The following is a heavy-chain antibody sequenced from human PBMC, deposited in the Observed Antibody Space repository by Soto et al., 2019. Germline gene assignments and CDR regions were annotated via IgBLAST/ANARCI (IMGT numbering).Heavy chain of an antibody. V-gene: IGHV5-10-1*01. D-gene: IGHD6-13*01. CDR2: IDPVDSYA. CDR3: ARIESIARNSFDP. J-gene: IGHJ5*02. CDR1: GFSFTNYW. Sequence: GESRKISCKGSGFSFTNYWISWVRQMPGKGLEWMGNIDPVDSYANYSPSFQGHVTFSVDTSISTAYLQWSSLKASDTAMYFCARIESIARNSFDPWGQGTLVTVSS.